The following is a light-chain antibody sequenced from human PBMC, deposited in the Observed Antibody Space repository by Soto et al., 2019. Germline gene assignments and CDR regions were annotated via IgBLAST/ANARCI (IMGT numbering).Light chain of an antibody. CDR2: DAS. J-gene: IGKJ3*01. CDR3: QQRSNWVT. Sequence: ESVLTQSPPTLSLSPGERATLSCRASQSVSSYLAWYQQKPGQAPRLLIYDASNRATGIPARFSGSGSGTDFTLTISSLEPEDFAVYYCQQRSNWVTFGPGTKVDIK. V-gene: IGKV3-11*01. CDR1: QSVSSY.